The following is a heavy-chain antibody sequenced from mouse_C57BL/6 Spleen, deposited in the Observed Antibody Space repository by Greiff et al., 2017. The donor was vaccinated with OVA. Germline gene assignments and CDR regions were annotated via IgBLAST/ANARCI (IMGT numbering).Heavy chain of an antibody. CDR1: GYTFTSYT. Sequence: VKLMESGAELARPGASVKMSCKASGYTFTSYTMHWVKQRPGQGLEWIGYINPSSGYTKYNQKFKDKATLTADKSSSTAYMQLSSLTSEDSAVYYCAREDGYYVERAMDYWGQGTSVTVSS. J-gene: IGHJ4*01. V-gene: IGHV1-4*01. D-gene: IGHD2-3*01. CDR2: INPSSGYT. CDR3: AREDGYYVERAMDY.